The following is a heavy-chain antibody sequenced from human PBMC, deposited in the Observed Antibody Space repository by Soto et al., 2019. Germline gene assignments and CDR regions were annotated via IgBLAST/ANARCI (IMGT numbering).Heavy chain of an antibody. CDR2: IFYSGST. D-gene: IGHD5-18*01. J-gene: IGHJ6*02. CDR3: ARDKFSYGYYYGMDV. V-gene: IGHV4-39*07. CDR1: GGSISSSSYY. Sequence: PSETLSLTCTVSGGSISSSSYYWGWIRQPPGKGLEWIGSIFYSGSTYYNPSLKSRVTISVDTSKNQFSLKLTSVTAADTAVYYCARDKFSYGYYYGMDVWGQGTTVTVSS.